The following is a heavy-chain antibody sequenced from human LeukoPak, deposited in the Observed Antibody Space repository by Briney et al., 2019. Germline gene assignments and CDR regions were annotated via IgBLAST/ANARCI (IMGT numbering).Heavy chain of an antibody. D-gene: IGHD1-26*01. CDR2: ITSNGGST. V-gene: IGHV3-64D*08. CDR3: VTVGMTSIWSYLRFDP. CDR1: GFTFSTNS. J-gene: IGHJ5*02. Sequence: PGGSLRLPCSASGFTFSTNSMHWVRQAPGKGLEFVSAITSNGGSTYYADSVKGRFTISRDNSKNTLYLQMSSLRAEDTAVYYCVTVGMTSIWSYLRFDPRGQGTLVSVSS.